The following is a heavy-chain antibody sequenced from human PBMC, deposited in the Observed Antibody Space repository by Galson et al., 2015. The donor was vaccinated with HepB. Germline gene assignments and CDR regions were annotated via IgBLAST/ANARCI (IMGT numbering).Heavy chain of an antibody. CDR2: IKQDGSEK. CDR3: ASASGYDAFDV. V-gene: IGHV3-7*01. D-gene: IGHD5-12*01. Sequence: SLRLSCAASGFTFSSYWMSWVRQAPGKGLEWVANIKQDGSEKYYVDSVKGRFTISRDNAKNSLYLQMNSLRAEDTAVYYCASASGYDAFDVWGQGTMVTVSS. J-gene: IGHJ3*01. CDR1: GFTFSSYW.